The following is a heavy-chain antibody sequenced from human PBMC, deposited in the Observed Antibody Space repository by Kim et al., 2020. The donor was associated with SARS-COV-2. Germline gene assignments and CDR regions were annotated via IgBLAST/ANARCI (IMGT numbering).Heavy chain of an antibody. J-gene: IGHJ4*02. CDR3: ARGPSGGYPGY. D-gene: IGHD3-22*01. Sequence: HYNPSLKSRVTISVDTSKTQFSLKLRSVTAADTAVYYCARGPSGGYPGYWGQGTLVTVSS. V-gene: IGHV4-34*01.